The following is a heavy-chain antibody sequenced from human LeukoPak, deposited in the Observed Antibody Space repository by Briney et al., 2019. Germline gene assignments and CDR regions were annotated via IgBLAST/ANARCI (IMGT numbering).Heavy chain of an antibody. J-gene: IGHJ6*04. Sequence: AAVKVACKACGYTFTGYYMHWVGQAPGQGSEGLGWINPNSGDTKYAQKFQGWVNMTRDTSISTAYMELSRLRSDDTGVYYCAREQNYGSGDYGMDVWGKGTTVTVSS. D-gene: IGHD3-10*01. CDR1: GYTFTGYY. V-gene: IGHV1-2*04. CDR2: INPNSGDT. CDR3: AREQNYGSGDYGMDV.